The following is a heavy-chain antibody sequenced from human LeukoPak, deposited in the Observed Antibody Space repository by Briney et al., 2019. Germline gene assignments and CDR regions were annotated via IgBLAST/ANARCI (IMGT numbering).Heavy chain of an antibody. V-gene: IGHV4-30-2*01. Sequence: SETLSLTCAVAGGSNSSDAYSWSWIRQPPGKGLEWIGYIHHSGNTYYSPSLQRRVTISVDTSMPQFSLKLSSVTAADTAVYYCASLYGGNSVNFDYWGQGTLVTVAS. J-gene: IGHJ4*02. CDR1: GGSNSSDAYS. CDR2: IHHSGNT. D-gene: IGHD4-23*01. CDR3: ASLYGGNSVNFDY.